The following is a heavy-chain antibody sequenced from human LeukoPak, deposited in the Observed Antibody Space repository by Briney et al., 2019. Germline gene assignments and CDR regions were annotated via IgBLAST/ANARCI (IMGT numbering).Heavy chain of an antibody. Sequence: ASVKVSCKASGYTFTGYYTHWVRQAPGQGLEWMGWINPNSGGTNYAQKFQGRVTMTRDTSISTAYMELSRLRSDDTAVYYCARGSRYCSSTSCYRRWFDPWGQGTLVTVSS. CDR1: GYTFTGYY. D-gene: IGHD2-2*01. V-gene: IGHV1-2*02. J-gene: IGHJ5*02. CDR2: INPNSGGT. CDR3: ARGSRYCSSTSCYRRWFDP.